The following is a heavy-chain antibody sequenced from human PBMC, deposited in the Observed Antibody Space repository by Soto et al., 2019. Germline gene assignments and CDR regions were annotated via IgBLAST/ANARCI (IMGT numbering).Heavy chain of an antibody. V-gene: IGHV1-3*01. Sequence: GASVKVSFKASGYTFTSYAMHWVRQAPGQRREWMGCINAGNGNTKYSQKFQGRVTITRDTSASTAYMELSSLRSEDTAVYYCAREGIAARPYYYGMDVWGRGTTVTVSS. CDR1: GYTFTSYA. J-gene: IGHJ6*02. D-gene: IGHD6-6*01. CDR3: AREGIAARPYYYGMDV. CDR2: INAGNGNT.